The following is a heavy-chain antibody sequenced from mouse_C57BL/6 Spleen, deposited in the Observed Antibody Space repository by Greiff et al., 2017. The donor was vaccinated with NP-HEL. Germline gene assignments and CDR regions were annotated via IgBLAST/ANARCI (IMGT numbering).Heavy chain of an antibody. V-gene: IGHV1-50*01. CDR3: ARRGSLYGSSGGFDY. CDR2: IDPSDSYT. CDR1: GYTFTSYW. J-gene: IGHJ2*01. D-gene: IGHD1-1*01. Sequence: QVQLQQPGAELVKPGASVKLSCKASGYTFTSYWMQWVKQRPGQGLEWIGEIDPSDSYTNYDQKFKGTATLTVDTSSSTAYMQLSSLTSEDSAVYYCARRGSLYGSSGGFDYWGQGTTLTVSS.